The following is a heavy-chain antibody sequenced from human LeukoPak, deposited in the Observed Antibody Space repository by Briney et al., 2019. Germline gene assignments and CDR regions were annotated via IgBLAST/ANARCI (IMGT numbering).Heavy chain of an antibody. CDR3: ARDYSNYPSWYFDL. CDR2: IYYSGST. J-gene: IGHJ2*01. CDR1: GGSISTYY. D-gene: IGHD4-11*01. Sequence: PSETLSLTCTVSGGSISTYYWSWIRQPPGKGLEWIGYIYYSGSTNYNPSLKSRVTISVDTSKNQFSLKLSSVTAADTAVYYCARDYSNYPSWYFDLWGRGTLVTVSS. V-gene: IGHV4-59*01.